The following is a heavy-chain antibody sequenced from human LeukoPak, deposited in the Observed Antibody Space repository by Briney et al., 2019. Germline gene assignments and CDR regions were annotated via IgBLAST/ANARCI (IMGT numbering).Heavy chain of an antibody. CDR1: GFTVITND. CDR3: ARGVEPLAANTLAY. CDR2: LYSDGNT. V-gene: IGHV3-53*01. Sequence: GGSLRPSCAASGFTVITNDMTWVRQAPGKRLEWVSVLYSDGNTKYADSVQGRFTISRGNSKNTLYLEMNSLSPDDTAVYYCARGVEPLAANTLAYWGQGTLVTVSS. J-gene: IGHJ4*02. D-gene: IGHD1-14*01.